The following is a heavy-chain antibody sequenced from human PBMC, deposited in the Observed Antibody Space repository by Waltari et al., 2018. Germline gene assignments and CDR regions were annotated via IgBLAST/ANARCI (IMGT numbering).Heavy chain of an antibody. CDR1: GFTVSSTY. V-gene: IGHV3-53*01. Sequence: EVQLVESGGGLIQPGGSLSLSCAASGFTVSSTYMSCVRQAPGKGLEWVSVINSGGDTHYADSVKGRFTISRDNSKNTVYLQMNTLRAEDTALYYCARDVTGYYYFDLWGRGTLVTVSS. CDR2: INSGGDT. CDR3: ARDVTGYYYFDL. J-gene: IGHJ2*01.